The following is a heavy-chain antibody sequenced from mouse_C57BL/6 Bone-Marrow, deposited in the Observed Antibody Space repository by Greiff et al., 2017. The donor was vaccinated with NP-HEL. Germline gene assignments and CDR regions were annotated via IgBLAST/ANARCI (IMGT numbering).Heavy chain of an antibody. V-gene: IGHV1-59*01. J-gene: IGHJ2*01. Sequence: QVQLQQPGAELVRPGTSVKLSCKASGYTFTSYWMHWVKQRPGQGLEWIGVIDPSDSYTNYNQKFKGKATLTVDTSSSTAYMQLSSLTSEDSAVYYCARLYPGDYWGQGTTLTVSS. D-gene: IGHD2-1*01. CDR1: GYTFTSYW. CDR2: IDPSDSYT. CDR3: ARLYPGDY.